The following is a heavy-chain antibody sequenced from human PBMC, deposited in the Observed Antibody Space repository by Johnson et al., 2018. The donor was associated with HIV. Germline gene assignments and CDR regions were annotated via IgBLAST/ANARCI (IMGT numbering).Heavy chain of an antibody. CDR1: GFTFSSYA. J-gene: IGHJ3*02. CDR2: ISYDGSNK. D-gene: IGHD3-16*01. Sequence: QVQLVESGGGVVQPGRSLRLSCAASGFTFSSYAMHWVRQAPGKGLEWVAVISYDGSNKYNVDSVKGRFTISRDNSKKTLYLQMNSLRVEDTAIYYCVKDRGRPGTPAAFDIWGQGTMVTVSS. CDR3: VKDRGRPGTPAAFDI. V-gene: IGHV3-30*04.